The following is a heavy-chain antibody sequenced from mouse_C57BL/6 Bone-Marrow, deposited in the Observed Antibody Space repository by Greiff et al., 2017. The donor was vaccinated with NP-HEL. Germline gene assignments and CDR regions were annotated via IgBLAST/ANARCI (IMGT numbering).Heavy chain of an antibody. D-gene: IGHD2-3*01. CDR2: ISSGSSTI. V-gene: IGHV5-17*01. Sequence: EVMLVESGGGLVKPGGSLKLSCAASGFTFSDYGMHWVSQAPEKGLEWVAYISSGSSTIYYADTVKGRFTISRDNAKNTLFLQMTSLRSEDTSMYYCASYDGPWFAYWGQGTLVTVSA. CDR1: GFTFSDYG. J-gene: IGHJ3*01. CDR3: ASYDGPWFAY.